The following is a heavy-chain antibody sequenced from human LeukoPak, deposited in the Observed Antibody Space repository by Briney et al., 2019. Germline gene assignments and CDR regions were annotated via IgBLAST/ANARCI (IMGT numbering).Heavy chain of an antibody. V-gene: IGHV3-30*18. CDR1: GFTFSSYA. D-gene: IGHD1-26*01. CDR2: ISYDGSNK. Sequence: PGGSLRLSCAASGFTFSSYAMHWVRQAPGKGLEWVAVISYDGSNKYGDSVKGRFTISRDNSKNTLYLQMNSLRAEDTAVYYCAKSLSGIGAFDIWGQGTMVTVSS. J-gene: IGHJ3*02. CDR3: AKSLSGIGAFDI.